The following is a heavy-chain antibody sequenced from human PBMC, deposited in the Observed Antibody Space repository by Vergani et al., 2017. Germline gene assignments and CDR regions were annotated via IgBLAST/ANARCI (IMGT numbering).Heavy chain of an antibody. D-gene: IGHD2-2*01. Sequence: QLQLQESGPGLVKPSETLSLTCTVSGGSTSSSSYYWGWIRQPPGKGLEWIGSIYYSGSTYYNPSLKSRVTISVDPSKSQFSLTLSSVSAADTAVYYCARLSYCSSTSCYVGNNWFDPWGQGTLVTVS. V-gene: IGHV4-39*01. CDR2: IYYSGST. CDR3: ARLSYCSSTSCYVGNNWFDP. CDR1: GGSTSSSSYY. J-gene: IGHJ5*02.